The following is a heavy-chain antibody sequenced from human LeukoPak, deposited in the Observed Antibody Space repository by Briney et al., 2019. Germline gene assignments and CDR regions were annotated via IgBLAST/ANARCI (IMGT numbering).Heavy chain of an antibody. D-gene: IGHD3-3*01. J-gene: IGHJ6*03. V-gene: IGHV4-59*11. Sequence: PSETLSLTCTVSGGSISSHYWSWIRQPPGKGLEWVGYISDSGSTTYNPSLKSRVTISVDTSKNQFSLKLSSVTAADTAVYYCARAYDDDYYYYMDVWGKGTTVTVSS. CDR2: ISDSGST. CDR1: GGSISSHY. CDR3: ARAYDDDYYYYMDV.